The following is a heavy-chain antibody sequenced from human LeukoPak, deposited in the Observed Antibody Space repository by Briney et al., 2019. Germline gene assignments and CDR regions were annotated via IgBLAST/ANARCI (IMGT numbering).Heavy chain of an antibody. CDR3: ARIDIAVASAFILDAFGI. V-gene: IGHV3-74*01. CDR1: GFTFRKYW. J-gene: IGHJ3*02. D-gene: IGHD2-2*01. Sequence: PGGSLRLSCTASGFTFRKYWLHWVRQAPGKGLVWVSRINPDDGSTSYADSVKGRFTISRDSAKSTLYLQMNSLRAEDTAVYYCARIDIAVASAFILDAFGIWGQGTMVTVSS. CDR2: INPDDGST.